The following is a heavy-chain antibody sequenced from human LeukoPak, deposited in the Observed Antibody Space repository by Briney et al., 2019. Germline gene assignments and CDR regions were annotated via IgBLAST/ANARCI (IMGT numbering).Heavy chain of an antibody. CDR2: IIPIFSTT. J-gene: IGHJ4*02. D-gene: IGHD3-22*01. Sequence: ASVTVSCKTSGGTFSSDIISWVRQAPGQGLEWMGEIIPIFSTTNYAQKFQGRVTITADKSTSTAYMELSSLRSEDTAMYYCATLDYYDSSAYYSDYWGQGTLVTVSS. CDR1: GGTFSSDI. CDR3: ATLDYYDSSAYYSDY. V-gene: IGHV1-69*06.